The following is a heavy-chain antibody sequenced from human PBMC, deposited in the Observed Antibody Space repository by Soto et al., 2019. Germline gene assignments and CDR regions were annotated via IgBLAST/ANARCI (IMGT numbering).Heavy chain of an antibody. CDR3: ARGPSNPLTIFGVVVRGPPDY. Sequence: SETLSLTCAVYGESFSGHYWSWTRQPPGKGLEWIGEISPSGDTSYNPSLKSRVTMSVDTYKKQFSLRLSSVTAADTAVYYCARGPSNPLTIFGVVVRGPPDYWGQGTLVTVSS. V-gene: IGHV4-34*01. D-gene: IGHD3-3*01. J-gene: IGHJ4*02. CDR1: GESFSGHY. CDR2: ISPSGDT.